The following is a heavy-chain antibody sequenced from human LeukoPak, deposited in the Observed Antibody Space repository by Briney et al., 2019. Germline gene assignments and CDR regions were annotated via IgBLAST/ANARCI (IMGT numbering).Heavy chain of an antibody. CDR1: GDSFSNYG. D-gene: IGHD1-26*01. V-gene: IGHV1-18*01. J-gene: IGHJ6*02. CDR3: ASGSYLWGGMDV. CDR2: ISADSGDT. Sequence: ASVKVSCKASGDSFSNYGFAWVRQAPGQGLEWMGWISADSGDTYYAQDFQHRGTMTTDTSTTTGYMELRSLRSDDTAVYYCASGSYLWGGMDVWGQGTTVTVSS.